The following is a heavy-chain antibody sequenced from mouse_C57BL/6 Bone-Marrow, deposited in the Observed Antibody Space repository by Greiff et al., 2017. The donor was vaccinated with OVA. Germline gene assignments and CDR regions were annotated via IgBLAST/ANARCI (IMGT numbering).Heavy chain of an antibody. V-gene: IGHV1-54*01. CDR3: ARFSDGYYPAWFAY. D-gene: IGHD2-3*01. J-gene: IGHJ3*01. CDR1: GYAFTNYL. Sequence: QVQLQQSGAELVRPGTSVKVSCKASGYAFTNYLIEWVKQRPGQGLEWIGVINPGSGGTNYNEKFKGKATLTADKSSSTAYMQLSSLTSADSAVYFCARFSDGYYPAWFAYWGQGTLVTVSA. CDR2: INPGSGGT.